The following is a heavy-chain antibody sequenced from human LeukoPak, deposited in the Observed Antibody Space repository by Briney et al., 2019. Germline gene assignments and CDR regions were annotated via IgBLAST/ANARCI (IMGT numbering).Heavy chain of an antibody. J-gene: IGHJ4*02. Sequence: TGGSLRLSCAASGFTFSSNYMTWVRQAPGKGLEWVSVIYSGGSTYYSDSVKGRFPISRDNYKNTVYLRMNSLRVEDTAVYYCARDPYNWNYIDYWGQGTPVTVSS. CDR1: GFTFSSNY. CDR3: ARDPYNWNYIDY. V-gene: IGHV3-66*02. CDR2: IYSGGST. D-gene: IGHD1-1*01.